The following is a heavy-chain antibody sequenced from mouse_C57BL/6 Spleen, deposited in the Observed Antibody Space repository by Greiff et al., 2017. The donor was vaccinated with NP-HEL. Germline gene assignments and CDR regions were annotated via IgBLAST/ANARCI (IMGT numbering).Heavy chain of an antibody. CDR2: INPNYGTT. D-gene: IGHD1-1*01. V-gene: IGHV1-39*01. CDR3: ARPYYYGSSYGLFAY. J-gene: IGHJ3*01. CDR1: GYSFTDYN. Sequence: EVQGVESGPELVKPGASVKISCKASGYSFTDYNMNWVKQSNGKSLEWIGVINPNYGTTSYNQKFKGKATLTVDQSSSTAYMQLNSLTSEDSAVYYCARPYYYGSSYGLFAYWGQGTLVTVSA.